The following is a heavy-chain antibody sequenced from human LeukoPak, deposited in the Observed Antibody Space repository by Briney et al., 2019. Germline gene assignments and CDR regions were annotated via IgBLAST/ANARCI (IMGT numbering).Heavy chain of an antibody. CDR3: ARENDFNYLFDY. V-gene: IGHV4-59*01. J-gene: IGHJ4*02. CDR1: GGSISSYY. D-gene: IGHD3-3*01. CDR2: IYYSGST. Sequence: SETLSLTCTVSGGSISSYYWSWIRQPPGKGLEWIGYIYYSGSTNYNPSLKSRVTISVDTSKNQFSLKLSSVTAADTAMYYCARENDFNYLFDYWGRGTLITVSS.